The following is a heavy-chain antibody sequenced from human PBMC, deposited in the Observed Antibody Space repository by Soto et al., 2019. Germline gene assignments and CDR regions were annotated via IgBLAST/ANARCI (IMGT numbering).Heavy chain of an antibody. J-gene: IGHJ4*02. D-gene: IGHD4-4*01. CDR3: AREPGYSNYLSDGSHIDY. CDR2: ISSSSSTI. V-gene: IGHV3-48*02. Sequence: EVQLVESGGGLVQPGGSLRLSCAASGFTFSSYSMNWVRQAPGKGLEWVSYISSSSSTIYYADSVKGRFTISRDNAKNSLYLQMNSLRDEDTAVYYCAREPGYSNYLSDGSHIDYWGQGTLVTVSS. CDR1: GFTFSSYS.